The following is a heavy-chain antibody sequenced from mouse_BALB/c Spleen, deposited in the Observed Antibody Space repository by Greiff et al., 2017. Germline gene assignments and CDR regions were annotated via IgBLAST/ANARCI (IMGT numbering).Heavy chain of an antibody. CDR1: GYSITSDYA. D-gene: IGHD1-1*01. V-gene: IGHV3-2*02. J-gene: IGHJ4*01. Sequence: EVKLMESGPGLVKPSQSLSLTCTVTGYSITSDYAWNWIRQFPGNKLEWMGYISYSGSTSYNPSLKSRISITRDTSKNQFFLQLNSVTTEDTATYCCAIVYYYGSSYDAMDYWGQGTSVTVSS. CDR3: AIVYYYGSSYDAMDY. CDR2: ISYSGST.